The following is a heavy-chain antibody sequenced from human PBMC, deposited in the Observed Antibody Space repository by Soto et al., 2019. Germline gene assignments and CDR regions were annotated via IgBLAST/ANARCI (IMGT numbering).Heavy chain of an antibody. D-gene: IGHD2-15*01. CDR3: ATVPVYCSGGRCYPPGDY. Sequence: SETLSLTCTVSGCSISSGGYYWSWIRQHPGKGLEWIGYIYYSGSTYYNPSLKSRVTISVDTSKNQFSLKLSSVTAADTAVYYCATVPVYCSGGRCYPPGDYWGQGTLVTVSS. CDR2: IYYSGST. V-gene: IGHV4-31*03. CDR1: GCSISSGGYY. J-gene: IGHJ4*02.